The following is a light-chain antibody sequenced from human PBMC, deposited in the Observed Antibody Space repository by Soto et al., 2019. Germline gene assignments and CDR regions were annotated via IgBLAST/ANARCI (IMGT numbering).Light chain of an antibody. CDR3: QQNHNSPLT. V-gene: IGKV1-39*01. Sequence: DIQMTQSPSSLSASVGDRVTITCRASQRVGSYLNWYQQKPGKAPTLLIYSASKLQSGVSSRFSGSGSGTDFTLTIRNLQPEDFAVYYCQQNHNSPLTFGQGTKVEI. J-gene: IGKJ1*01. CDR1: QRVGSY. CDR2: SAS.